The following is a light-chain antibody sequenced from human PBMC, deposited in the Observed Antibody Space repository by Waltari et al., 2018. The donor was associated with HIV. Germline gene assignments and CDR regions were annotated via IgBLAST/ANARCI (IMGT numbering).Light chain of an antibody. V-gene: IGKV3-20*01. Sequence: EIVLTQSPGTLSFSPGERATLPCRASQSVSSSYLAWYQQKPGQAPRLLMYGASSRATGIPDRFSGSGSGTDFTLTISRLEPEDFAVYYCQQNAGSPPYSFGQGTKLESK. CDR1: QSVSSSY. CDR2: GAS. J-gene: IGKJ2*03. CDR3: QQNAGSPPYS.